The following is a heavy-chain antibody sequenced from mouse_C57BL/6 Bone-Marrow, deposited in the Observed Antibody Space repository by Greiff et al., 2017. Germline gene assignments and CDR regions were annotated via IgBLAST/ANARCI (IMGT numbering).Heavy chain of an antibody. V-gene: IGHV1-69*01. J-gene: IGHJ2*01. CDR2: IDPSDSYT. CDR1: GYTFTSYW. Sequence: QVQLKQPGAELVMPGASVKLSCKASGYTFTSYWMHWVKQRPGQGLEWIGEIDPSDSYTNYNQKFKGKSTLTVDKSSSTAYMQRSSLTSEDSAVYDCARDYDYDGGDYFDYWGQGTTLTVSS. D-gene: IGHD2-4*01. CDR3: ARDYDYDGGDYFDY.